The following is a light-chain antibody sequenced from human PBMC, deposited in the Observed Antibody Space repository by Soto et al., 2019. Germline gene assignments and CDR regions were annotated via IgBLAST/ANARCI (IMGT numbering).Light chain of an antibody. J-gene: IGKJ1*01. Sequence: DIQMTQSPSTLSASVGDRVTITCRASQSISSWLAWYQQKPGKAPKLLIYKASSLESGVPSRFSGSGSGTEFILTISCLQPDDFATYYCQQYNSYLFGQGTKVDIK. CDR1: QSISSW. CDR3: QQYNSYL. CDR2: KAS. V-gene: IGKV1-5*03.